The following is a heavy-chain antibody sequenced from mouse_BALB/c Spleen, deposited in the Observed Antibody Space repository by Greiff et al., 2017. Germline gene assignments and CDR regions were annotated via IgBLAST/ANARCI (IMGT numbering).Heavy chain of an antibody. J-gene: IGHJ4*01. CDR1: GFAFSSYD. V-gene: IGHV5-12-1*01. CDR3: ARPNSLLRLRAMDY. Sequence: EVQLQESGGGLVKPGGSLKLSCAASGFAFSSYDMSWVRQTPEKRLEWVAYISSGGGSTYYPDTVKGRFTISRDNAKNTLYLQMSSLKSEDTAMYYCARPNSLLRLRAMDYWGQGTSVTVSS. CDR2: ISSGGGST. D-gene: IGHD1-2*01.